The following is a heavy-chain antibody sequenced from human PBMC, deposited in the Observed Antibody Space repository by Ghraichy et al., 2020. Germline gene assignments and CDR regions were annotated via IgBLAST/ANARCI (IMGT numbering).Heavy chain of an antibody. V-gene: IGHV4-34*01. Sequence: SETLSLTCAVYGGSFSGYYWSWIRQPPGKGLEWIGEINHSGSTNYNPSLKSRVTISVDTSKNQFSLKLSSVTAADTALYHCARGGYYDILTGYPSGHPFDYWGQGTLVTVSS. CDR2: INHSGST. D-gene: IGHD3-9*01. CDR3: ARGGYYDILTGYPSGHPFDY. J-gene: IGHJ4*02. CDR1: GGSFSGYY.